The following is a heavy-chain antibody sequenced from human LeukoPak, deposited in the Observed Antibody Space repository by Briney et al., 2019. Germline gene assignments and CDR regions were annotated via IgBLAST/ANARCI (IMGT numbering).Heavy chain of an antibody. D-gene: IGHD2-2*01. CDR1: GFTVSSNY. CDR3: AKDAPGPYCSSTSCSGAFDI. V-gene: IGHV3-23*01. Sequence: GGSLRLSCAASGFTVSSNYMSWVRQAPGKGLEWVSAISGSGGSAYYADSVKGRFTISRDNSKNTLYLQMNSLRAEDTAVYYCAKDAPGPYCSSTSCSGAFDIWGQGTMVTVSS. J-gene: IGHJ3*02. CDR2: ISGSGGSA.